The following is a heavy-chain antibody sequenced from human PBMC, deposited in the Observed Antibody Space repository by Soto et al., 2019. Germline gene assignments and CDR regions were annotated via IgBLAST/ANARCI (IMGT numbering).Heavy chain of an antibody. D-gene: IGHD3-22*01. Sequence: GGSLRLSCAASGFPFSSYAMSWVRQAPGKGLEWVSAISGSGGSTYYADSVKGRFTISRDNSKNTLYLQMNSLRAEDTAVYYCAKESVHYYDSSGYYYSNPTDYWGQGTLVTVSS. J-gene: IGHJ4*02. V-gene: IGHV3-23*01. CDR2: ISGSGGST. CDR1: GFPFSSYA. CDR3: AKESVHYYDSSGYYYSNPTDY.